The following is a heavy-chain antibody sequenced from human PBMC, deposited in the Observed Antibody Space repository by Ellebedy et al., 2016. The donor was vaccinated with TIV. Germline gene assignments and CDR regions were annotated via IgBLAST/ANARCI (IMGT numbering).Heavy chain of an antibody. CDR3: AGRSSDSRGAFDI. CDR1: GFTFSSYS. D-gene: IGHD3-22*01. J-gene: IGHJ3*02. Sequence: GESLKISCAASGFTFSSYSMNWVRQAPGKGLEWVSHISSSSSTIYNADAVKGRFTISRDNAKNSLYLQMNSLRAEDTAVYYCAGRSSDSRGAFDIWGQGTMVTVSS. V-gene: IGHV3-48*04. CDR2: ISSSSSTI.